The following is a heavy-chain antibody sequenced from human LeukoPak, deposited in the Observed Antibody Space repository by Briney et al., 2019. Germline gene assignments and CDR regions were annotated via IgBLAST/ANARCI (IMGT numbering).Heavy chain of an antibody. CDR1: GYTFTGYY. J-gene: IGHJ5*01. Sequence: ASVKVSCKASGYTFTGYYMHWVRQAPGQGLEWMGRINPNSGGTNYAQKFQGRVTMTRDTSISTAYMELSRLRSDDTAVYYCARTTVTTNWFDSWGQGTLVTVFS. CDR3: ARTTVTTNWFDS. V-gene: IGHV1-2*06. D-gene: IGHD4-11*01. CDR2: INPNSGGT.